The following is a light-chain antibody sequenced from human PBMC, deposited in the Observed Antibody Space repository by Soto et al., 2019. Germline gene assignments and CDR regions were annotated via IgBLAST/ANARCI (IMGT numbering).Light chain of an antibody. CDR2: DTS. CDR3: QHRSTWPPG. V-gene: IGKV3-11*01. J-gene: IGKJ5*01. Sequence: IVLTQSPATLSLSPGERATLSCRASHNVNTYLVWYQQKPGQVPRLLIYDTSNRATGIPARFSGSGSGTDFTLTISSLAPEDFAVYYCQHRSTWPPGFDQGTRLESK. CDR1: HNVNTY.